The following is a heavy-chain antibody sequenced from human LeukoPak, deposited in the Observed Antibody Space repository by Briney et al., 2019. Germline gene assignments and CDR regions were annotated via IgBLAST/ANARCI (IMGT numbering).Heavy chain of an antibody. CDR1: GYTFTSSA. J-gene: IGHJ4*02. CDR3: ATDLKKGDSGCFDY. CDR2: INTNTGNP. D-gene: IGHD6-19*01. V-gene: IGHV7-4-1*02. Sequence: ASVKVSCKASGYTFTSSALNWVRQAPGQGLEWMGWINTNTGNPTYAQGFTGRFVFSLDTSVSTAYLHISSLEAEDTAIYYCATDLKKGDSGCFDYWGQGTLVTVSS.